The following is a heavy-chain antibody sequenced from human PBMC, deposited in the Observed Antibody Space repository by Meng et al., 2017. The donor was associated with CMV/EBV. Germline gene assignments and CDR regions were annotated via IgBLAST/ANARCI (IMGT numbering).Heavy chain of an antibody. CDR3: ARDSVVVPAAPDYYGMDV. Sequence: GGSLRLSCEASGFTVSSNYMSWVRQAPGKGLEWVSVIYSGGSTYYADSVKGRFTISRDNSKNTLYLQMNSLRAEDTAVYYCARDSVVVPAAPDYYGMDVWGQGTTVTVSS. J-gene: IGHJ6*02. CDR2: IYSGGST. V-gene: IGHV3-53*01. CDR1: GFTVSSNY. D-gene: IGHD2-2*01.